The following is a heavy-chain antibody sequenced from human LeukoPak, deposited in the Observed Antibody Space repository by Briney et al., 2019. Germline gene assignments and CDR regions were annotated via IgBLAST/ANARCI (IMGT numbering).Heavy chain of an antibody. V-gene: IGHV4-30-4*01. Sequence: SQTLSLTCTVSGGSISSGDYYWSWIRQPPGKGLEWIGEINHSGGTNNNPSLKSRVTISVDTSKNQFSLKLNSVTAADTAVYYCARGNWYFDLWGRGSLVTVSS. CDR3: ARGNWYFDL. CDR2: INHSGGT. CDR1: GGSISSGDYY. J-gene: IGHJ2*01.